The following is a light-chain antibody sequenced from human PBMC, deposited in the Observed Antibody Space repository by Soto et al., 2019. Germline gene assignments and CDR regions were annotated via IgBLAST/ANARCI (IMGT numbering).Light chain of an antibody. CDR3: QQSWT. V-gene: IGKV1-5*03. J-gene: IGKJ1*01. Sequence: DIQMTQSPSTLSASVGDRVTITCRASQSISSWLAWYQQKPGKAPKLLIYKASSLESGVPSRFSGSGSGTEFTLTTSSLQPDDFATCYCQQSWTFGQGTKVEIK. CDR2: KAS. CDR1: QSISSW.